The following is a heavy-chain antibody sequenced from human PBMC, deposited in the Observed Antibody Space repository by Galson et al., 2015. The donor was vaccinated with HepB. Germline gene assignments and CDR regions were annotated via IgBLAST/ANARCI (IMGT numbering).Heavy chain of an antibody. Sequence: LSLTCTVSGGSIRSSSYYWGWIRQPPGKGLEWIGSIYYSGSTYYNPSLKSRVTISVDTSKNQFSLKLSSVTAADTAVYYCARVRIQLWSDYWGQGTLVTVSS. V-gene: IGHV4-39*07. CDR2: IYYSGST. D-gene: IGHD5-18*01. CDR3: ARVRIQLWSDY. CDR1: GGSIRSSSYY. J-gene: IGHJ4*02.